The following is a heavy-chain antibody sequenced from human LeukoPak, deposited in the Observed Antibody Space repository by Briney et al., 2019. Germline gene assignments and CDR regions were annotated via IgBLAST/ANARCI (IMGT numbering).Heavy chain of an antibody. D-gene: IGHD3-22*01. Sequence: GGSLRLSCAASGFTFSSYSMNWVRQAPGKGLEWVSSISSSSSYIYYADSVKGRFTISRDNAKNSLYLQMNSLRAEDTAVYYCARAGYYYDSSGGIGVDYWGQGTLVTVSS. J-gene: IGHJ4*02. V-gene: IGHV3-21*01. CDR2: ISSSSSYI. CDR3: ARAGYYYDSSGGIGVDY. CDR1: GFTFSSYS.